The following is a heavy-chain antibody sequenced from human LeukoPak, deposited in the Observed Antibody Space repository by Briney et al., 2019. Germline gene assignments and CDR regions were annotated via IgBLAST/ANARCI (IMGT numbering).Heavy chain of an antibody. V-gene: IGHV1-18*01. D-gene: IGHD1-7*01. CDR1: GYTFSSYG. J-gene: IGHJ4*02. CDR2: ISAYNGNT. CDR3: ARVHAYCGTSTTSCFDY. Sequence: ASVKVSCKTSGYTFSSYGVSWVRQAPGQGLEWMGWISAYNGNTDYAQKFQGRITMTTDTSTSRADMELRSLRSDDTAVYYCARVHAYCGTSTTSCFDYWGQGTLVTVSS.